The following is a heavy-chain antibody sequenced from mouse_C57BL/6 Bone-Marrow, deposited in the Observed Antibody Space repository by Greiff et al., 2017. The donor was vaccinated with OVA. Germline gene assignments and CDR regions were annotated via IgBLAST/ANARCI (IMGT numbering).Heavy chain of an antibody. CDR3: TTGYYSNSYYYAMDY. V-gene: IGHV1-82*01. CDR1: GYAFSSSW. J-gene: IGHJ4*01. Sequence: QVQLKESGPELVKPGASVKISCKASGYAFSSSWMNWVKQRPGKGLEWIGRIYPGDGDTNYNGKFKGKATLTADKSSSTAYLQLSSLTSEDTAVYYCTTGYYSNSYYYAMDYWGQGTSVTVSS. D-gene: IGHD2-5*01. CDR2: IYPGDGDT.